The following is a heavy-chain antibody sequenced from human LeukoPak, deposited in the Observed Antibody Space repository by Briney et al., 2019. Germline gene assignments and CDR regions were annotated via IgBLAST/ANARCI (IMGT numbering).Heavy chain of an antibody. V-gene: IGHV1-18*01. D-gene: IGHD3-22*01. CDR2: ISAYNGNT. CDR3: ARILRSSGYTYYYYMDV. J-gene: IGHJ6*03. CDR1: GYTFTSYG. Sequence: ASVKVSCKASGYTFTSYGISWVRQAPGQGLEWMGWISAYNGNTNYAQKLQGRVTMTTDTSTSTAYMELGSLRSDDTAVYYCARILRSSGYTYYYYMDVWGKGTTVTVSS.